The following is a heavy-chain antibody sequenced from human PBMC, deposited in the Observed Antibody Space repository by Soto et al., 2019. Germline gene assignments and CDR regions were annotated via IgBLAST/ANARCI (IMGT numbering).Heavy chain of an antibody. CDR2: MSGSGGGT. CDR1: GFSFTNYA. D-gene: IGHD2-2*01. Sequence: GGSLRLSCAASGFSFTNYAMHWVRQASGKGLEWVSSMSGSGGGTYYADSVKGRFTISRDNSKNTLFLQMNSLRAEDTALYYCAGAYCSGTTCYGLYGMDVWGQGTTVTVSS. V-gene: IGHV3-23*01. J-gene: IGHJ6*02. CDR3: AGAYCSGTTCYGLYGMDV.